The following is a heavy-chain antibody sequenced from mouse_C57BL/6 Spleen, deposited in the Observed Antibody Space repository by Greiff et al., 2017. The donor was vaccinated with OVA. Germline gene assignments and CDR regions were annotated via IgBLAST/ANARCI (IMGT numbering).Heavy chain of an antibody. CDR3: ARDLYYGNYYAMDY. Sequence: VQLKQSGPELVKPGASVKIPCKASGYTFTDYNMDWVKQSHGKSLEWIGDINPNNGGTIYNQKFKGKATLTVDKSSSTAYMELRSLTSEDTAVYYCARDLYYGNYYAMDYWGQGTSVTVSS. J-gene: IGHJ4*01. CDR1: GYTFTDYN. V-gene: IGHV1-18*01. D-gene: IGHD2-1*01. CDR2: INPNNGGT.